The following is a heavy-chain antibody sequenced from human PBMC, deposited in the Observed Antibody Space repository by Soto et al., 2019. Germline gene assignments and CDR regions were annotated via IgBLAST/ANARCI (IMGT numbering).Heavy chain of an antibody. V-gene: IGHV1-69*13. CDR2: IIPIFGTA. Sequence: SVKASRKASGGTYSSYAISCVRPEHGQGLEWMGGIIPIFGTANYAQKFQGRATITADESTSTAYMELSSLRSEDTAVYYCARGWGSGYQTHFDYWGQGTLVTVSS. J-gene: IGHJ4*02. CDR1: GGTYSSYA. D-gene: IGHD3-3*01. CDR3: ARGWGSGYQTHFDY.